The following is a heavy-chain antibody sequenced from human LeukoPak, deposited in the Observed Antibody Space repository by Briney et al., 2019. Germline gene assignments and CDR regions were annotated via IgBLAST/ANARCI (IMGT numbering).Heavy chain of an antibody. V-gene: IGHV1-2*02. D-gene: IGHD5-24*01. J-gene: IGHJ4*02. CDR3: ARAHERWLQLRPYFDY. CDR2: INPNSGGT. CDR1: GYTFTGYY. Sequence: ASVKVSCKASGYTFTGYYMHWVRQAPGQGLEWMGWINPNSGGTNYAQKFQGRVTMTRDTSISTAYMELSRLRSDDTAVYYCARAHERWLQLRPYFDYWGQGTLVTVSS.